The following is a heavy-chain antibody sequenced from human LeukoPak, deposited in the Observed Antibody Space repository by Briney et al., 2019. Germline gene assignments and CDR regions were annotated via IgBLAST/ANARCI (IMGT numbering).Heavy chain of an antibody. CDR2: IKQDGSEK. Sequence: GGSLRLSCAASGFTLSSYWMNWVRQAPGKGLEWVANIKQDGSEKYYVDSVKGRFTISRDNAKNSLYLQMNSLRAEDTAVYYCAREKDYLDYWGQGTLVTVSS. CDR3: AREKDYLDY. CDR1: GFTLSSYW. V-gene: IGHV3-7*03. J-gene: IGHJ4*02.